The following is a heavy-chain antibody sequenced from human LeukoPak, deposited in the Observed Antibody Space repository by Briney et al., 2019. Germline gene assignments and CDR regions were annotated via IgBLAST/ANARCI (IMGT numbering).Heavy chain of an antibody. CDR2: ISGSGGGT. CDR1: GITLSNYG. CDR3: AKDQYYYDSSGSHTS. D-gene: IGHD3-22*01. V-gene: IGHV3-23*01. Sequence: PGGSLRLSCAVSGITLSNYGMSWVRQAPGKGLEWVAGISGSGGGTYYADSVKGRFTISRDNSKNTLYLQMNSLRAEDTAVYYCAKDQYYYDSSGSHTSWGQGTLVTVSS. J-gene: IGHJ4*02.